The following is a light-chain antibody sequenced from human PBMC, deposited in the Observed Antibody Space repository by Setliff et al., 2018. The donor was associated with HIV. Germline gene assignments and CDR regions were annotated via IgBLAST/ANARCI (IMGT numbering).Light chain of an antibody. V-gene: IGLV2-23*02. Sequence: QSALTQPASVSGSPGQSITISCTGTSSDVGRYNLVSWYQQHPGKAPKLMIYDVSKRPSGVSNRFSGSKSGNTASLTTSGLQAEDESDYFCCSYAGGSTYVFGTGTKVTVL. CDR3: CSYAGGSTYV. CDR1: SSDVGRYNL. J-gene: IGLJ1*01. CDR2: DVS.